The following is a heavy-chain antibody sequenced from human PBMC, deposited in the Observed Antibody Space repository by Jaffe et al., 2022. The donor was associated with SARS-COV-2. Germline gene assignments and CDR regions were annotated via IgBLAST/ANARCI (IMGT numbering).Heavy chain of an antibody. CDR3: ARMPNCSGGSCYPRRKSYYMDV. CDR2: MNPNSGNT. V-gene: IGHV1-8*01. Sequence: QVQLVQSGAEVKKPGASVKVSCKASGYTFTSYDINWVRQATGQGLEWMGWMNPNSGNTGYAQKFQGRVTMTRNTSISTAYMELSSLRSEDTAVYYCARMPNCSGGSCYPRRKSYYMDVWGKGTTVTVSS. CDR1: GYTFTSYD. D-gene: IGHD2-15*01. J-gene: IGHJ6*03.